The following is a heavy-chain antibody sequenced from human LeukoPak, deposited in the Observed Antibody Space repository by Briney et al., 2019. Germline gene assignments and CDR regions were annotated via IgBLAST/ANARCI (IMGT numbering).Heavy chain of an antibody. J-gene: IGHJ6*03. CDR3: AKEGRYYYYYMDV. CDR2: INAATGGT. CDR1: GYTFTDYS. V-gene: IGHV1-2*02. Sequence: ASVKVSCKASGYTFTDYSIHWVRQAPGQGLEWMGWINAATGGTHSPQKFQVRVTMTRDPSISTAYMELTGLRSDDTAVYYCAKEGRYYYYYMDVWGKGTTVTVSS.